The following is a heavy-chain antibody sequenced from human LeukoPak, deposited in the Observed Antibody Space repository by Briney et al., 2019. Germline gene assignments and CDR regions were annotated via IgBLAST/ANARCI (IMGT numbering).Heavy chain of an antibody. CDR2: INHSGST. J-gene: IGHJ6*03. CDR1: GGSFSGYY. CDR3: ARVVSSSWEYYYYMDV. Sequence: SETLSLTCAVYGGSFSGYYWSWIRQPPGKGLEWIGEINHSGSTNYNPSLKGRVTISVDTSKNQFSLKLSSVTAADTAVYYCARVVSSSWEYYYYMDVWGKGTTVTISS. V-gene: IGHV4-34*01. D-gene: IGHD6-13*01.